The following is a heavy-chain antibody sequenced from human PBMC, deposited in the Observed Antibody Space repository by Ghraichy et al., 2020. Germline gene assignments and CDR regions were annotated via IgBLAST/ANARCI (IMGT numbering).Heavy chain of an antibody. CDR1: GFSFSNYW. Sequence: GESLNISCAASGFSFSNYWMSWVRQAPGKGLEWVANIKQDESEKYYVDSVKGRFTISRDNANNSVYLQMNSLRAEDTAVYYCATDWGTPDYWGQGTLVTVSS. V-gene: IGHV3-7*01. CDR3: ATDWGTPDY. D-gene: IGHD7-27*01. J-gene: IGHJ4*02. CDR2: IKQDESEK.